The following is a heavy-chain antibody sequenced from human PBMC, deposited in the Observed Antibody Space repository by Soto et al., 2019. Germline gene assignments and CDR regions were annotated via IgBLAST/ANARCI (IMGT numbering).Heavy chain of an antibody. V-gene: IGHV4-61*01. CDR3: ARDFAYFDS. D-gene: IGHD3-3*01. CDR2: VYHTGRT. Sequence: LSLTFTFSFFSFKSGSYSWSWIRQPPGKGLEWIGYVYHTGRTSYNPSLRSRVSISMDTSKNQFSLNLDSVTAADTAVYFCARDFAYFDSWGQGTLVTVSS. CDR1: FFSFKSGSYS. J-gene: IGHJ4*02.